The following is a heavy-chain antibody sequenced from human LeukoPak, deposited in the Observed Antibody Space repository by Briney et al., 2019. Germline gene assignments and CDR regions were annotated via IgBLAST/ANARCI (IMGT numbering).Heavy chain of an antibody. D-gene: IGHD3-10*01. CDR2: IYHSGST. CDR1: GYSISSGYY. CDR3: ARGVAPYGSGSYYNEDYFDY. V-gene: IGHV4-38-2*02. J-gene: IGHJ4*02. Sequence: TSETLSLTCTVSGYSISSGYYWGWIRQPPGKGLEWIGSIYHSGSTYYNPSLKSRVTISVDTSKNQFSLKLSSVTAADTAVYYCARGVAPYGSGSYYNEDYFDYWGQGTLVTVSS.